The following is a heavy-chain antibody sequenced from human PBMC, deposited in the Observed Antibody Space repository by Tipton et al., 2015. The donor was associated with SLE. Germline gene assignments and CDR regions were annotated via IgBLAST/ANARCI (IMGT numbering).Heavy chain of an antibody. CDR2: IYYSGST. Sequence: TLSLTCTVSGGSISSHYWSWIRQPPGKGLEWIGSIYYSGSTYYNPSLKSRVTISVDTSKNQFSLKLSSVTAADTAVYYRARSHHDILEVDYWGQGTLVTVSS. CDR1: GGSISSHY. D-gene: IGHD3-9*01. V-gene: IGHV4-59*11. J-gene: IGHJ4*02. CDR3: ARSHHDILEVDY.